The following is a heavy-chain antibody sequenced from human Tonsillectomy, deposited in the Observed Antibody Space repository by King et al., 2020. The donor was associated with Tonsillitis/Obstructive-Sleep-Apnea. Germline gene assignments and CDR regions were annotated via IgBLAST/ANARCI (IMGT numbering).Heavy chain of an antibody. D-gene: IGHD1-1*01. CDR1: GFTFRNYW. CDR3: ARDEETTGFGS. CDR2: IKEDGTEN. V-gene: IGHV3-7*04. J-gene: IGHJ5*01. Sequence: VQLVESGGGLVQPGGSLRLSCAASGFTFRNYWMNWVRRAPGKGLEWVANIKEDGTENYYADSVKGRFTLSRDNAKNSLYLPMNSLRPEDTALYYCARDEETTGFGSWGPGTLVTVSS.